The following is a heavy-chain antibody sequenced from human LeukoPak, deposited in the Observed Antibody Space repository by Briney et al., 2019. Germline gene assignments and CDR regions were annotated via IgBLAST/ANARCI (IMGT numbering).Heavy chain of an antibody. J-gene: IGHJ4*02. CDR2: VSADGRTQ. CDR3: AREFGHNRWYFDY. Sequence: PGGSLRLSCAASGFTFRTYSIHWVRQAPGKGLEWVTAVSADGRTQPYSDSVKGRFTVSRDNSLNTLHLQMNSLKTEDTAVYYCAREFGHNRWYFDYWGQGALVTVSS. V-gene: IGHV3-30*03. CDR1: GFTFRTYS. D-gene: IGHD5-24*01.